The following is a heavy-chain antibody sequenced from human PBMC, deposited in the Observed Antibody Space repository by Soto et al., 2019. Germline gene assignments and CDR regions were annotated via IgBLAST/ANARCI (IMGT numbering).Heavy chain of an antibody. V-gene: IGHV1-69*12. CDR3: ARGQTGGGWGYYFDY. CDR1: GGTFSSYA. CDR2: IIPIFGTA. Sequence: QVQLVQSGAEVKKPGSSVKVSCKASGGTFSSYAIDWVRQAPGQGLEWMGGIIPIFGTADYAQKVQGRVTLAADESTRTAYMELSSLRPEDTAVYYCARGQTGGGWGYYFDYWGQGTLVTVSS. J-gene: IGHJ4*02. D-gene: IGHD3-16*01.